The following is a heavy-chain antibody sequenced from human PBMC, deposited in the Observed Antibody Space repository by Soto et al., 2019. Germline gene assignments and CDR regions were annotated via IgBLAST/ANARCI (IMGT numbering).Heavy chain of an antibody. Sequence: GGSLRLSCAASGFIFENFGMSWVRQAPGKGLEWISSISGSGFKKYYADSVKGRFTTSRDNSKSTVYLELNNLSAEDTAVYHCAKNQGVELVPLATVDWFDPWGQGSVVTVSS. V-gene: IGHV3-23*01. CDR2: ISGSGFKK. J-gene: IGHJ5*02. CDR1: GFIFENFG. D-gene: IGHD1-26*01. CDR3: AKNQGVELVPLATVDWFDP.